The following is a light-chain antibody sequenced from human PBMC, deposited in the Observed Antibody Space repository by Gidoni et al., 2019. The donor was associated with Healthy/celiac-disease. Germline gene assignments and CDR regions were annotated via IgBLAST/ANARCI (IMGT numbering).Light chain of an antibody. J-gene: IGKJ1*01. V-gene: IGKV3-20*01. CDR2: GAS. CDR3: QQYGSSPQT. Sequence: EIVLTQSPGTLSLSPGERATLSCRASQSVSSSYLAGYQQKPGQAPRLLIYGASSRATGIPDFTLTISRLEPEDFAVYYCQQYGSSPQTFGQGTKVEIK. CDR1: QSVSSSY.